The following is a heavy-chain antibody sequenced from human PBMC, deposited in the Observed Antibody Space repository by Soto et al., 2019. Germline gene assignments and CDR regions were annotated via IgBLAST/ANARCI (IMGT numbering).Heavy chain of an antibody. D-gene: IGHD2-15*01. CDR2: ISGNGDNT. V-gene: IGHV3-23*01. J-gene: IGHJ2*01. CDR1: GFTFSTYA. Sequence: EVQLLESGGGLVQPGGSLRLSCAASGFTFSTYAMNWVRQAPGKGLEWVSTISGNGDNTYYADSVKGRFAISRDNSANTLYVQIDSLRVEDTALYFCAKDRSRYCSGGSCYSVRYFDLWGRGTLVTVSS. CDR3: AKDRSRYCSGGSCYSVRYFDL.